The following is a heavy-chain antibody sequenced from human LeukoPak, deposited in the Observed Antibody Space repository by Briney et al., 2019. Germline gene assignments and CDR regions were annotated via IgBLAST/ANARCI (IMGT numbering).Heavy chain of an antibody. CDR3: AKNPARTYSSPWYFDL. D-gene: IGHD6-13*01. Sequence: GGSLRLSCAASGFTFSSYAMSWVRQAPGKGLEWVSAISGSGGSTYYADSVKGRFTISRDNSKNTLYLQMNSLRAEDTAVYYCAKNPARTYSSPWYFDLWGRGTLVTVSS. J-gene: IGHJ2*01. CDR1: GFTFSSYA. CDR2: ISGSGGST. V-gene: IGHV3-23*01.